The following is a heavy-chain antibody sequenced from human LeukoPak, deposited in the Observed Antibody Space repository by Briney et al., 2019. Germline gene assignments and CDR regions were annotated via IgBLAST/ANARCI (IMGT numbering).Heavy chain of an antibody. CDR3: ATPTPGYSYGYWGSWFDP. Sequence: GASVKVSCKASGGTFISYAISWVRQAPGQGLEWMGGIIPIFGTANYAQKFQGRVTMTEGTSTDTAYMELSSLRSEDTAVYYCATPTPGYSYGYWGSWFDPWGQGTLVTVSS. V-gene: IGHV1-69*06. CDR2: IIPIFGTA. D-gene: IGHD5-18*01. CDR1: GGTFISYA. J-gene: IGHJ5*02.